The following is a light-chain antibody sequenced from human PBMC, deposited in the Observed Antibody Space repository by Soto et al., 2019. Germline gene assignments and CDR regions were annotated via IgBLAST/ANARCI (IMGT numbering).Light chain of an antibody. CDR3: SSDAGNHNYV. V-gene: IGLV2-8*01. J-gene: IGLJ1*01. CDR2: ELT. CDR1: SSDVGGYDH. Sequence: QSALTQPPSASGSPGQSVTIPCTGTSSDVGGYDHVSWYQQHPGKAPKLMIYELTKRPAGVPDRFSGSKSGNTASLTVSGFQAEDEADYFCSSDAGNHNYVFGTGTKVTVL.